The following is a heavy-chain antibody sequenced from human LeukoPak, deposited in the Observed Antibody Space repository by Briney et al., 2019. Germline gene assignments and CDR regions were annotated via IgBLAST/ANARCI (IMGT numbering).Heavy chain of an antibody. J-gene: IGHJ4*02. CDR2: INPNSGGT. CDR1: GYTFSGYY. V-gene: IGHV1-2*02. CDR3: ARGKTMVYCGGDCYRFDN. D-gene: IGHD2-21*02. Sequence: ASVKVSCKASGYTFSGYYMHWVRQAPGQGLECVGWINPNSGGTNYAQKFQGRVTMTRDTSIGTAYMELSRLLSGDTAVYYCARGKTMVYCGGDCYRFDNWGQGTLVTVSS.